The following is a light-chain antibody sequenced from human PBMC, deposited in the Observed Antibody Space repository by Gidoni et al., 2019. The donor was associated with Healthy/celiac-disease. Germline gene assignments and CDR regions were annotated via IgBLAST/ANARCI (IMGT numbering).Light chain of an antibody. CDR1: SSNIGSNY. CDR3: AAWDDSLSGPV. CDR2: RNN. V-gene: IGLV1-47*01. J-gene: IGLJ7*01. Sequence: QTVLTQPPSASRTPGQRVTLSCSGSSSNIGSNYVYWYQQLPGPAPNLLIYRNNQRPSGVPVRFSGSKSGTSASLAISGLRSEDEADYYCAAWDDSLSGPVFGGGTQLTVL.